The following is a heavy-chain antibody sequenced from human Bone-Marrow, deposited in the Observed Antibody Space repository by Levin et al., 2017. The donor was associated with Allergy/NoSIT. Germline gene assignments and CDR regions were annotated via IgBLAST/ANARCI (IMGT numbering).Heavy chain of an antibody. CDR1: GFTFSSYS. CDR3: ARDPSRYCGGDCYS. J-gene: IGHJ4*02. Sequence: GESLKISCAASGFTFSSYSMNWVRQAPGKGLEWVSSISSSSSYIYYADSVKGRFTISRDNAKNSLYLQMNSLRAEDTAVYYCARDPSRYCGGDCYSWGQGTLVTVSS. V-gene: IGHV3-21*01. D-gene: IGHD2-21*01. CDR2: ISSSSSYI.